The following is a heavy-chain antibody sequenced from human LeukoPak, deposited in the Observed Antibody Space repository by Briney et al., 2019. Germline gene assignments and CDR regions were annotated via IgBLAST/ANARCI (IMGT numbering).Heavy chain of an antibody. CDR3: AREPEGGGYYLHFAY. CDR2: IYYSGST. Sequence: SETLSLTCTVSGGSISSYYWSWIRQPPGQGLELIGYIYYSGSTNYNPSLKSRVTISVDTSKNQFSLKVNSVTAADTAVYYCAREPEGGGYYLHFAYWGQGTLVTVSS. D-gene: IGHD3-22*01. CDR1: GGSISSYY. V-gene: IGHV4-59*12. J-gene: IGHJ4*02.